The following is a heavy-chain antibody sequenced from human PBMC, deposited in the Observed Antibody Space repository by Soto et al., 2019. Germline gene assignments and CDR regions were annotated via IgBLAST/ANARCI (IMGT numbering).Heavy chain of an antibody. CDR3: ARDGYYGSGSRFDP. J-gene: IGHJ5*02. V-gene: IGHV1-69*01. CDR2: IIPIFGTA. CDR1: GGTFSSYA. D-gene: IGHD3-10*01. Sequence: QVQLVQSGAEVKKPGSSVKVSCEASGGTFSSYAISWVRQAPGQGLEWMGGIIPIFGTANYAQKFQGRVTSTADESTSTAYMELSSLRSEDTAVYYCARDGYYGSGSRFDPWGQGTLVTVSS.